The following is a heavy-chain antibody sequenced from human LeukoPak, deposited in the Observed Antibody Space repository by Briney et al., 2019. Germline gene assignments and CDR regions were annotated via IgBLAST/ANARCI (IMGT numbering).Heavy chain of an antibody. CDR3: ARLTMKNYYFDY. V-gene: IGHV4-59*02. Sequence: PSETLSLACSVSGASVSSYYWSWIRQPPGKGLEWIAYIYYSGSTNYNPSLKSRVTISVDTSKNQFSLKLSSVTAADTAVYYCARLTMKNYYFDYWGQGTLVTVSS. CDR1: GASVSSYY. J-gene: IGHJ4*02. CDR2: IYYSGST. D-gene: IGHD3-22*01.